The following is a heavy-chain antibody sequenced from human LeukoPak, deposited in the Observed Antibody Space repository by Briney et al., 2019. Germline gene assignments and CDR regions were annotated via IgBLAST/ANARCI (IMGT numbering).Heavy chain of an antibody. Sequence: GGSLRLSCAASGFTFSSYAMHWVRQAPGKGLEWVAVISYDGSNKYYADSVKGRFTISRDNSKNTLYLQMNSLRAEDTAVYYCAKTARGYCSSTSCNYYYYYMDVWGKGTTVTVSS. D-gene: IGHD2-2*01. CDR1: GFTFSSYA. J-gene: IGHJ6*03. V-gene: IGHV3-30-3*02. CDR2: ISYDGSNK. CDR3: AKTARGYCSSTSCNYYYYYMDV.